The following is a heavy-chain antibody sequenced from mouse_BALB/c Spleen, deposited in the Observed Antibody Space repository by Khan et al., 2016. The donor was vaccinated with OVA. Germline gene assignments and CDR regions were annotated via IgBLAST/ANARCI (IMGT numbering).Heavy chain of an antibody. CDR1: GFTFSTYG. J-gene: IGHJ3*01. CDR2: ISSGGSYT. CDR3: TRLAYYYNSEGVAY. D-gene: IGHD1-1*01. V-gene: IGHV5-6*02. Sequence: DVKLVESGGDLVKPGGSLKLSCAASGFTFSTYGMSWVRQTPDKRLEWVAGISSGGSYTYYPDSVKGRFTISRDNAKNTLHLQMSSLRSEDTAMYYCTRLAYYYNSEGVAYWGQGTLVTVSA.